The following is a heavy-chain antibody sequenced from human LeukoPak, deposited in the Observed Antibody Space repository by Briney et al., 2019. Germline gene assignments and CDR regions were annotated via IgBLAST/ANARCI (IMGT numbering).Heavy chain of an antibody. CDR3: GRRRIDCSDTGCYVDY. Sequence: ASVKVSCKASGYTFTGYYIHWMRQAPGQGLEWMGWMNPNRGDTSYAQKFQGRVTMTRDTPINTAYMELSGLTSDDTAVYYCGRRRIDCSDTGCYVDYWGQGALVTVSS. V-gene: IGHV1-2*02. CDR1: GYTFTGYY. D-gene: IGHD2-15*01. J-gene: IGHJ4*02. CDR2: MNPNRGDT.